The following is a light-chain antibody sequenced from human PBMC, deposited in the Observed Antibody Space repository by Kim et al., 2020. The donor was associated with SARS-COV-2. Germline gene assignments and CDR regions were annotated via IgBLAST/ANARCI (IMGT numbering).Light chain of an antibody. CDR3: QQRNNWPLWT. Sequence: ELVLTQSPATLSLSPGERATLSCRASQSVSYLAWYQHKPGQAPRLLIYDTSNRATGIPARFSGSTSGTDFTLTISSLEHEDSAIYYCQQRNNWPLWTFGPGTKVDIK. CDR1: QSVSY. CDR2: DTS. V-gene: IGKV3-11*01. J-gene: IGKJ1*01.